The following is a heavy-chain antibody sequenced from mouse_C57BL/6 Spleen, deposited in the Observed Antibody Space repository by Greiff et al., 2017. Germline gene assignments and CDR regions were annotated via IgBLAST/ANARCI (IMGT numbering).Heavy chain of an antibody. CDR2: IYPGDGDT. V-gene: IGHV1-80*01. D-gene: IGHD2-5*01. CDR3: AKGTAYYSNYDFDY. Sequence: QVQLQQSGAELVKPGASVKISCKASGYAFSSYWMNWVKQRPGKGLEWIGQIYPGDGDTNYNGKFKGKATLTADKSSRTAYMQLSSLTSEDSAVYFCAKGTAYYSNYDFDYCGQGTTLTVSS. J-gene: IGHJ2*01. CDR1: GYAFSSYW.